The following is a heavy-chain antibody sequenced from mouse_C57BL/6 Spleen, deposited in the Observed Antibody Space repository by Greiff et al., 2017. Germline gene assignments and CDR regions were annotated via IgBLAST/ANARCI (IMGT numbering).Heavy chain of an antibody. D-gene: IGHD1-1*01. CDR2: INPNNGGT. J-gene: IGHJ2*01. Sequence: EVKLQQSGPELVKPGASVKISCKASGYTFTDYYMNWVKQSHGKSLEWIGDINPNNGGTSYNQKFKGKATLTVDKSSSTAYMELRSLTSEDSAVYYCARDYGSSFDYWGQGTTLTVSS. CDR3: ARDYGSSFDY. CDR1: GYTFTDYY. V-gene: IGHV1-26*01.